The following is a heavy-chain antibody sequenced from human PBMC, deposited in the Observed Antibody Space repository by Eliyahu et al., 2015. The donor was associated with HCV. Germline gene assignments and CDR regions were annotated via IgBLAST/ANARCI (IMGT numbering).Heavy chain of an antibody. CDR3: AKSDSKAGYYWYYFDF. Sequence: EVQLXESGGGFVQPGGSLXLXXAXXGFTFXGYAMSWVRQAPGKGLEWVSGISNSADSTYYADSVKGRFTISRDYSKNTLYLQMNSLRGEDTALYYCAKSDSKAGYYWYYFDFWGQGTLVTVSS. CDR2: ISNSADST. CDR1: GFTFXGYA. J-gene: IGHJ4*02. D-gene: IGHD3-22*01. V-gene: IGHV3-23*01.